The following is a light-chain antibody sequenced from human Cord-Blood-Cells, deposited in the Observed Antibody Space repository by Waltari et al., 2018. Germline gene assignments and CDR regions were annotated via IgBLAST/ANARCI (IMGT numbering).Light chain of an antibody. CDR1: SSNIGSNT. Sequence: QSVLTQPPSASGTPGQRVTISCSGSSSNIGSNTVNWYQQLPGTAPKLLIYRNKQRPSGVPDRFSGSTSGTSASLAISGLQAEDEADYYCAAWDDSLNGYVFGTGTKVTVL. CDR2: RNK. J-gene: IGLJ1*01. CDR3: AAWDDSLNGYV. V-gene: IGLV1-44*01.